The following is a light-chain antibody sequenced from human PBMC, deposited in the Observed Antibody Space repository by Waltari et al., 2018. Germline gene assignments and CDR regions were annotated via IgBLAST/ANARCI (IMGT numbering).Light chain of an antibody. J-gene: IGLJ3*02. Sequence: QSALTQPASVSVSPGQSITISCPGTSRDVGFYAVVSWFQQHPGKAPKVMIYKVHNRPSGVSNRFSGSKSANTASLTISGLQAEDEADYYCSSYTRRSYWVFGGGTQLTVL. V-gene: IGLV2-14*01. CDR2: KVH. CDR3: SSYTRRSYWV. CDR1: SRDVGFYAV.